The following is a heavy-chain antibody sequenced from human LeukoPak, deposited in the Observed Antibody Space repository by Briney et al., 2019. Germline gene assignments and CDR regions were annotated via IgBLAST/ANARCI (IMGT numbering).Heavy chain of an antibody. D-gene: IGHD3-10*01. CDR3: AKDFRGAGYFFDY. CDR1: GFSFSSHA. J-gene: IGHJ4*02. V-gene: IGHV3-23*01. CDR2: ISGSGDNT. Sequence: GGSLRLSCAASGFSFSSHAMSWVRQAPGKGLEWVSAISGSGDNTFYAGSVRGRFTISRDNSKNTLYLQMDSLRAEDTAIYYCAKDFRGAGYFFDYWGQGTLVTVSS.